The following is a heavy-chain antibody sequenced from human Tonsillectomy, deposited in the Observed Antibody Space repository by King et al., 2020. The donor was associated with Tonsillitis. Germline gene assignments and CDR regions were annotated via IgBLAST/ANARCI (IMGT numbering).Heavy chain of an antibody. D-gene: IGHD3-10*01. CDR1: GYTFTTYY. J-gene: IGHJ4*02. V-gene: IGHV1-46*01. CDR3: IREKAGGYFDY. Sequence: QLVQSGAEVKQPGASVKLSCKSSGYTFTTYYMHWVRQAPGQGLEYMGIIYTSSGTTFYAQKFQDRVTMTRDTSTSTVYMELSSLRSDDTAFYYCIREKAGGYFDYWGQGTLVTVSA. CDR2: IYTSSGTT.